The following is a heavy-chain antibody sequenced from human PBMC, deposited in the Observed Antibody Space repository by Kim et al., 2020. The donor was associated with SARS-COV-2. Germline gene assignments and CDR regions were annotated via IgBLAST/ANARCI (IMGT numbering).Heavy chain of an antibody. V-gene: IGHV4-34*01. Sequence: SETLSLTCAVYGGSFSGYYWSWIRQPPGKGLEWIGEINHSGSTNYNPSLKSRVTISVDTSKNQFSLKLSSVTAADTAVYYCARIDNSSGWYRYYYYYGMDVWGQGTTVTVSS. D-gene: IGHD6-19*01. J-gene: IGHJ6*02. CDR2: INHSGST. CDR3: ARIDNSSGWYRYYYYYGMDV. CDR1: GGSFSGYY.